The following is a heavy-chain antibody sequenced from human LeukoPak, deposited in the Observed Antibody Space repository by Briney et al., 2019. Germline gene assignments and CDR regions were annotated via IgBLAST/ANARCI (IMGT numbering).Heavy chain of an antibody. CDR3: ARQIGACSSTSCSKYFQH. CDR1: GFTFSTYT. V-gene: IGHV3-23*01. J-gene: IGHJ1*01. Sequence: GRSLRLSCAASGFTFSTYTMTWFRQAPGKRLEWVSSIGSNGVRTYYADSVTGRFTISRDKPKNSLYLQMNSLRAEDAAVYYCARQIGACSSTSCSKYFQHWGQGTLVTVSS. D-gene: IGHD2-2*01. CDR2: IGSNGVRT.